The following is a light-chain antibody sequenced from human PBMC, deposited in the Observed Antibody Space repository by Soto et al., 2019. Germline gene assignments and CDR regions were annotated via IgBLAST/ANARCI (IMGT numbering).Light chain of an antibody. CDR1: QSVSSY. Sequence: EIVLTQSPATLSLSPGERATLSCRASQSVSSYLAWYQQKPGQAPRLRIYDASTRATGIPARFSGSGSGTDFNLTIRSLEPEDFAVYFSQQRSNWTAMTFGQGTRLENK. CDR2: DAS. J-gene: IGKJ5*01. V-gene: IGKV3-11*01. CDR3: QQRSNWTAMT.